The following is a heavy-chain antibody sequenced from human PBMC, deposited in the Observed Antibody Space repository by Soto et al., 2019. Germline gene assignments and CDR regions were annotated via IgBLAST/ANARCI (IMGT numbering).Heavy chain of an antibody. CDR2: IYYSGST. V-gene: IGHV4-59*01. Sequence: EILSLTCTLSGGCISSYYWSWIGQPRGKGLEWIGYIYYSGSTNYNPSLKSRVTISVDTSKNQFSLKLSSVTAADTAVYYCERAPPGDYFLNWFEPWGQGTLVTVSS. J-gene: IGHJ5*02. CDR3: ERAPPGDYFLNWFEP. D-gene: IGHD4-17*01. CDR1: GGCISSYY.